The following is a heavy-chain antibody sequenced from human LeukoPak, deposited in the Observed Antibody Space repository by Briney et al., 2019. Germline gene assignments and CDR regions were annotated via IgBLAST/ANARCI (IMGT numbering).Heavy chain of an antibody. CDR2: ISYDGSNK. Sequence: GGSLRLSCAASGFTFSSYAMHWVRQAPGKGLEWVAVISYDGSNKYYADSVKGRFTISRDNSKSTLYLQMKSMSAEDTAVYYCVKSASSSWVDWYFDFWGRGTMVTVSS. CDR3: VKSASSSWVDWYFDF. D-gene: IGHD6-13*01. J-gene: IGHJ2*01. V-gene: IGHV3-30*07. CDR1: GFTFSSYA.